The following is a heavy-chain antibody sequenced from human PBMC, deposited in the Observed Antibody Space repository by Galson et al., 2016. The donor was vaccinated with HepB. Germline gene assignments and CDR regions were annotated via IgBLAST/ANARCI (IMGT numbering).Heavy chain of an antibody. CDR3: ARLPTHIERGAILPDL. V-gene: IGHV3-33*01. CDR2: IWYHGGHK. CDR1: GLNFNDSG. J-gene: IGHJ5*02. D-gene: IGHD5-24*01. Sequence: SLRLSCAASGLNFNDSGMHWVRQAPAKGLEWVAVIWYHGGHKDYLDSVKGRFTISRDNTKNTLYLQMDSLRVEDTAVYYCARLPTHIERGAILPDLWGQGTLVAVSS.